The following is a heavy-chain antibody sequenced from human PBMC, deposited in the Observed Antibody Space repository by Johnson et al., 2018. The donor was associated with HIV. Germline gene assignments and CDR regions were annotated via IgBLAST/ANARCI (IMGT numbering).Heavy chain of an antibody. Sequence: VQLVESGGGLVKPGGSLRLSCVASGFTFSDYYMSWIRQAPGKGLEWVSYISSSGSTIYYADSVNGRFTISRDNAKNSLYLQMNSLRAEDTAVYYCARSEVTAPSPPAGAFDIWGQGTMVTVSS. CDR3: ARSEVTAPSPPAGAFDI. D-gene: IGHD4-23*01. J-gene: IGHJ3*02. CDR2: ISSSGSTI. V-gene: IGHV3-11*04. CDR1: GFTFSDYY.